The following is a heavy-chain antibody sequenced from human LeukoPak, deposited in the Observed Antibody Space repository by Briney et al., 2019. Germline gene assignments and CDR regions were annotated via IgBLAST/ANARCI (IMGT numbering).Heavy chain of an antibody. J-gene: IGHJ4*02. CDR1: AITFSSFN. V-gene: IGHV3-48*04. CDR2: IGSSYNI. D-gene: IGHD3-22*01. CDR3: AREYYYNSSGYRALGY. Sequence: GGSLRLSCAASAITFSSFNMNWVRQAPGRGLEWVSYIGSSYNIYYADSVNGRFTISRDNAKNSQFLQMNSLRAEDTAVYYCAREYYYNSSGYRALGYWGQGTLVTVSS.